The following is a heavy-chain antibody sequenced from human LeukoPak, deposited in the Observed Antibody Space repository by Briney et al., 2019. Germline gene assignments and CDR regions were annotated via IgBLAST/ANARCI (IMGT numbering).Heavy chain of an antibody. D-gene: IGHD3-10*01. V-gene: IGHV4-59*01. CDR3: ARAEDTSVRGVPYIFDY. CDR2: IYYSGST. Sequence: SETLSLTCTDSGGSISSYYWSWIRQPPGKGLEWIGDIYYSGSTNYNPSLTSRVTISVDTSKNQFSLTLSSVTAADTAVYYCARAEDTSVRGVPYIFDYWGQGTLVTVSS. CDR1: GGSISSYY. J-gene: IGHJ4*02.